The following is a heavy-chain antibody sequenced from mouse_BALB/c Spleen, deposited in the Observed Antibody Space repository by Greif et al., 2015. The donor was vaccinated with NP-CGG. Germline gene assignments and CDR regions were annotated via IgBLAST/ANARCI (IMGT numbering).Heavy chain of an antibody. D-gene: IGHD1-1*01. CDR1: GYTFTSYW. J-gene: IGHJ4*01. Sequence: QVQLKQSGAELAKPGASVKMSCKASGYTFTSYWMHWVKQRPGQGLEWIGYVNPSTGYTEYNQKFKDKATLTADKSSSTAYMQLSSLTSEDSAVYYCARGGTTVVAGDYYAMDYWGQGTSVTVSS. V-gene: IGHV1-7*01. CDR2: VNPSTGYT. CDR3: ARGGTTVVAGDYYAMDY.